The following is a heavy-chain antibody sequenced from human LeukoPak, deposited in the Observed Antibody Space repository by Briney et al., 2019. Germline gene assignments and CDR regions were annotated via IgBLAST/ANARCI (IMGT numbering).Heavy chain of an antibody. CDR3: ARHRDDPRAGEHFDL. J-gene: IGHJ4*02. D-gene: IGHD3-3*02. CDR1: EYSFTDHW. V-gene: IGHV5-51*01. Sequence: GESLKISCKGSEYSFTDHWIGWVRQMPGKGLEWMGIIYPDDSDTRLGPSFQDQVSFSADKSVRTAYLQWRSLKASDTAIYYCARHRDDPRAGEHFDLWGQGTRVTVSS. CDR2: IYPDDSDT.